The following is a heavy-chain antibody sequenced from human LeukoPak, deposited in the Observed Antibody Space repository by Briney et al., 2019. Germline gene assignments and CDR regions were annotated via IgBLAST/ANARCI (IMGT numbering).Heavy chain of an antibody. CDR1: GFTFSSYG. CDR2: ISYDGSNK. CDR3: AKDLGSGTYYCDD. V-gene: IGHV3-30*18. D-gene: IGHD3-10*01. Sequence: GGSLRLSCAASGFTFSSYGMHWVRQASGKGLEWVAVISYDGSNKYSVDSVKGRFTISRDNSKNTLYLQMNSLRAEDTAVYYRAKDLGSGTYYCDDWGQGTLATVSS. J-gene: IGHJ4*02.